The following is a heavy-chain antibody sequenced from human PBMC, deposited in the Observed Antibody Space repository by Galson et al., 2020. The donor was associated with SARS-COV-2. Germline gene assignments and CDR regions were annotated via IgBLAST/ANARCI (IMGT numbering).Heavy chain of an antibody. J-gene: IGHJ4*02. CDR3: AKEHSKRTDGYGHRCY. CDR2: ISGSGGST. CDR1: GLTFSSYA. Sequence: GGSLRLSCAASGLTFSSYATSWVRQAPGKGLEWVSAISGSGGSTYYADSVKGRSTTSRDNSKNTLYLHMNSLRAEDTAVYYCAKEHSKRTDGYGHRCYWRQGARVSVS. D-gene: IGHD5-12*01. V-gene: IGHV3-23*01.